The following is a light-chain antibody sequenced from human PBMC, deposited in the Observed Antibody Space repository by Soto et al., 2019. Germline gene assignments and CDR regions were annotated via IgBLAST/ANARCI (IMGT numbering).Light chain of an antibody. CDR1: SSDVGSYNL. Sequence: QSALTQPASVSGSPGQSITISCTGTSSDVGSYNLVSWYQQHPGKAPKLMIYEVSQRPSGVSNRFSGSKSGNTSSLTISGLQAEDDADYYCCSYAGSSTLVFGGGTKVTVL. J-gene: IGLJ3*02. CDR3: CSYAGSSTLV. V-gene: IGLV2-23*02. CDR2: EVS.